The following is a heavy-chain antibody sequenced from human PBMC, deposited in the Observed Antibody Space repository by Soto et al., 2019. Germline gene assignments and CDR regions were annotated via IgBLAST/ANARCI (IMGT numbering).Heavy chain of an antibody. V-gene: IGHV3-21*01. J-gene: IGHJ4*01. Sequence: GGSLRLSCTASGFTFSAHRMNWVRQAPGKGLEWVSSISRGSNYIYYRDSVKGRFTISRDDAKSSLYLQLNSLRVEDTAVYFCALSSTVTSLDYWGHGTLVTVPS. CDR2: ISRGSNYI. CDR1: GFTFSAHR. D-gene: IGHD4-17*01. CDR3: ALSSTVTSLDY.